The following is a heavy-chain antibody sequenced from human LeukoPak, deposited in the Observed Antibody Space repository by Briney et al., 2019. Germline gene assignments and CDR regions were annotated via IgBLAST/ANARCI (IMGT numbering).Heavy chain of an antibody. J-gene: IGHJ4*02. CDR3: ARERPTTTAFDY. D-gene: IGHD1-1*01. CDR1: GFTFSTYS. V-gene: IGHV3-21*01. CDR2: ISGSSSNI. Sequence: GGSLRLSCAASGFTFSTYSMNWVRQAPGKGLEWVSYISGSSSNIYYPDSVKGRFTISRDNAKNSLFLQMNSLRAEDTAVYYCARERPTTTAFDYWGQGTLVTVSS.